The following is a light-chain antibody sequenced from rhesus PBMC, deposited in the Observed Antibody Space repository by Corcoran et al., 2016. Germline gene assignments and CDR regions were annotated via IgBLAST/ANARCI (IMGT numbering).Light chain of an antibody. J-gene: IGKJ2*01. Sequence: IVLTQSPATLSLSPGEGGTLSCRASQSVSSLAWYQQKPGQAPRLLIYDSSNRATGIPVRFSGSGSGTEVTLTISSLEPEDVGVYFCHQYSNWPRFGQGTKVEIK. CDR1: QSVSS. CDR2: DSS. CDR3: HQYSNWPR. V-gene: IGKV3-35*01.